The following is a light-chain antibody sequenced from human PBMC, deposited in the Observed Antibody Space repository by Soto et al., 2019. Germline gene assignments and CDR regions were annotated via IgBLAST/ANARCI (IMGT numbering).Light chain of an antibody. V-gene: IGKV3-20*01. J-gene: IGKJ1*01. CDR1: QSVSSSY. Sequence: EIVLTQSPGTLSLSPGERATLSCRASQSVSSSYLAWYQQKPGQAPRLLIYGASSRATGIPDRFSGSGSGKDFTLTISRLEPEDFAVYYCQQYGSSLWTFDQGTKVDIK. CDR2: GAS. CDR3: QQYGSSLWT.